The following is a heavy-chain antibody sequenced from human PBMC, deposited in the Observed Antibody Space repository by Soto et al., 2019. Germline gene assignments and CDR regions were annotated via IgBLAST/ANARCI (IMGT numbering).Heavy chain of an antibody. CDR2: VYYNENT. D-gene: IGHD1-26*01. V-gene: IGHV4-39*01. CDR1: GGSISSFTYY. Sequence: KTSETLSLTCSVSGGSISSFTYYWGWIRQPPGKGLEWIGTVYYNENTYYNPSLKSRVTITVDTAKNQFSLNLRSVTAADTAIYYCARQFPVGATSWFDPWGQGTLVTVSS. J-gene: IGHJ5*02. CDR3: ARQFPVGATSWFDP.